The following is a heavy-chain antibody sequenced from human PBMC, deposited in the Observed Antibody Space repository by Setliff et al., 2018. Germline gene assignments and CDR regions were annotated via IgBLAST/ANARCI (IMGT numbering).Heavy chain of an antibody. CDR1: GGSVNSGYDN. D-gene: IGHD3-10*01. CDR3: ARMVLLGGFDP. CDR2: INRRGST. Sequence: SETLSLTCTVSGGSVNSGYDNWNWLRQPAGKGLEWIGHINRRGSTNFTPSLKSRVTISLDTSKNQFSLSLTSVTAEDTAVYYGARMVLLGGFDPWGQGTLVTVSS. V-gene: IGHV4-61*09. J-gene: IGHJ5*02.